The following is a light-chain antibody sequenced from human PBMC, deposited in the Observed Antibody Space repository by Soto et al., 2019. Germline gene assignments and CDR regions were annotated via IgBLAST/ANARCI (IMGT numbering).Light chain of an antibody. CDR1: QSLLHSDGIAY. Sequence: DVVMTQYQLSLPVTLGQPASICCRSNQSLLHSDGIAYFSWFQQRPGRSPRRLIYKVSNRDSGVPARFSGSGSGTDFTLEISRVEAEDVGVYYCMQRKEYPWTFGQGTNVDI. J-gene: IGKJ1*01. CDR2: KVS. V-gene: IGKV2-30*02. CDR3: MQRKEYPWT.